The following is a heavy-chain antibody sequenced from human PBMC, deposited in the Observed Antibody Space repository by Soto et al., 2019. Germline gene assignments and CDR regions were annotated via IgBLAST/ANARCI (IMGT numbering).Heavy chain of an antibody. J-gene: IGHJ4*02. V-gene: IGHV3-7*01. CDR1: GFTFSSYS. D-gene: IGHD4-17*01. Sequence: GGSLRLSCAASGFTFSSYSMNWVRQAPGKGLEWVANIKQDGSEKYYVDSVKGRFTISRDNAKNSLYLQMNSLRAEDTAVYYCARGGLMTTKMAPDYWGQGTLVTVSS. CDR3: ARGGLMTTKMAPDY. CDR2: IKQDGSEK.